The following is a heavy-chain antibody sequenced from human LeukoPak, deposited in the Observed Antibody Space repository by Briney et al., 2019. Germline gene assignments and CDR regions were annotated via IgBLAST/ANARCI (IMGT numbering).Heavy chain of an antibody. J-gene: IGHJ4*02. CDR3: ARADPVAY. CDR2: INSNTGGT. Sequence: GALVKVSCKASGDIFTGSFIHWVRQAPGQGLEWMGWINSNTGGTKFAQKFQGRVTMTRDTSINTAYMELSSLRSDDTAVYYCARADPVAYWGQGTQVTVSS. CDR1: GDIFTGSF. V-gene: IGHV1-2*02.